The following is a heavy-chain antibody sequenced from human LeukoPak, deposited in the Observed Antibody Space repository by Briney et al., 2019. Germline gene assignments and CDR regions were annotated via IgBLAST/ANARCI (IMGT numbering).Heavy chain of an antibody. D-gene: IGHD3-10*01. J-gene: IGHJ5*02. V-gene: IGHV4-59*12. Sequence: PSETLSLTCTVSGGSISSYYWSWIRQPPGKGLEWIGYIYYSGSTNYNPSLKSRVTISVDTSKNQFSLRLSSVTAADTAVYYCARDSGTTGEVKFDPWGQGTLVTVSS. CDR3: ARDSGTTGEVKFDP. CDR1: GGSISSYY. CDR2: IYYSGST.